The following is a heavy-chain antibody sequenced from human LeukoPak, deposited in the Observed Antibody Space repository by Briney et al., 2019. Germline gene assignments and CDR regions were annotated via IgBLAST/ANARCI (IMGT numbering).Heavy chain of an antibody. CDR3: ARDLEGGWTLDH. Sequence: ASVKVSCKASGGTFSSYAISWVRQAPGQGLEWMGRIIPILGIANYAQKFQGRVTITADKSTSTAYMELSSLRSDDTAVYYCARDLEGGWTLDHWGQGTLVTVSS. CDR1: GGTFSSYA. J-gene: IGHJ4*02. CDR2: IIPILGIA. V-gene: IGHV1-69*04. D-gene: IGHD3-16*01.